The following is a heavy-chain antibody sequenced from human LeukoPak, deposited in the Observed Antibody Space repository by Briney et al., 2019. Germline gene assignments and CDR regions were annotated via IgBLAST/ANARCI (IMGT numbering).Heavy chain of an antibody. D-gene: IGHD6-6*01. V-gene: IGHV4-39*07. CDR3: ARIPGPFRPRSLYFDY. CDR2: IYYSGST. J-gene: IGHJ4*02. Sequence: SETLSLTCTVSGGSISTTSYYWGWIRQPPGKGLECIGNIYYSGSTYYNPSLKSRVTISVDTSKNQFSLKLSSVTAADTAVYYCARIPGPFRPRSLYFDYWGQGTLVTVSS. CDR1: GGSISTTSYY.